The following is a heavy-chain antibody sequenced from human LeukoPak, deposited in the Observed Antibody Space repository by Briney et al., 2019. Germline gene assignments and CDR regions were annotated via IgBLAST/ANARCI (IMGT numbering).Heavy chain of an antibody. V-gene: IGHV3-23*01. D-gene: IGHD6-19*01. Sequence: GGSLRLSCAASGFILNNYAMNWVRQAPGKGLEWVSAISGSGSNTHYADSVKGRFTISRDNSKNTVYLQMNSLRAEDTALYYCAKDGGGWYTSGWYYFDYWGQGTQVTVSS. CDR1: GFILNNYA. CDR3: AKDGGGWYTSGWYYFDY. CDR2: ISGSGSNT. J-gene: IGHJ4*02.